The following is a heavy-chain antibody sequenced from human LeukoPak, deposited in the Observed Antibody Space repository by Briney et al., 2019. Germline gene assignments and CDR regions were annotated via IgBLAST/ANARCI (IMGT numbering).Heavy chain of an antibody. V-gene: IGHV3-48*03. D-gene: IGHD2-15*01. J-gene: IGHJ6*03. CDR2: ISSSGSTI. CDR3: ARGALLRGRYYYYMDV. Sequence: GGSLRLSCAASGFTFSSYEMNWVRQAPGKGLEWVSYISSSGSTIYYADSVKGRFTISRDNAKNSLYLQMNSLRAEDTAVYYCARGALLRGRYYYYMDVWGKGTSVTTSS. CDR1: GFTFSSYE.